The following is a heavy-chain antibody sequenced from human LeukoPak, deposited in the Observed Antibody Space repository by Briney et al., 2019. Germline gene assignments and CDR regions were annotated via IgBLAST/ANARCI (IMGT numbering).Heavy chain of an antibody. D-gene: IGHD4-17*01. Sequence: PSDTLSLTCTVSGGSISSHYWSWIRQPAGKGLEWIGRIYTSGSTNYNPSLKSRVTISVDKSKNQFSLKLSSLTAADTAVYYCARATVTTLNYYYYMDVWGKGTTVTVSS. V-gene: IGHV4-4*07. CDR3: ARATVTTLNYYYYMDV. CDR1: GGSISSHY. J-gene: IGHJ6*03. CDR2: IYTSGST.